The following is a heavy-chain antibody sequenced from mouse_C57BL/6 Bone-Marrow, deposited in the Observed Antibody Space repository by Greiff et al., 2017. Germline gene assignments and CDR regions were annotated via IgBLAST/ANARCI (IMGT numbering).Heavy chain of an antibody. CDR2: IHPNSGST. V-gene: IGHV1-64*01. Sequence: VQLQESGAELVRPGASVKLSCKASGYTFTDYYINWVKQRPGQGLEWIGMIHPNSGSTNYNEKFKSKATLTVDKSSSTAYMQLSSLTSEDSAVYYCAKGDYYGSSCFFDYWGQGTTLTVSS. J-gene: IGHJ2*01. D-gene: IGHD1-1*01. CDR3: AKGDYYGSSCFFDY. CDR1: GYTFTDYY.